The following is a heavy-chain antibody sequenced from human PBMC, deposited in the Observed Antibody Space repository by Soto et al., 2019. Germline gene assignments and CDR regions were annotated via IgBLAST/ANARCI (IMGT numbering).Heavy chain of an antibody. CDR3: ARAGRVEIYYYYGMDV. CDR1: GYTFTGYY. V-gene: IGHV1-2*04. J-gene: IGHJ6*02. CDR2: INPNSGGT. D-gene: IGHD3-10*01. Sequence: KRLGASVKVSCKASGYTFTGYYMHWVRQAPGQGLEWMGWINPNSGGTNYAQKFQGWVTMTRDTSISTAYMELSRLRSDDTAVYYCARAGRVEIYYYYGMDVWGQGTTVTVSS.